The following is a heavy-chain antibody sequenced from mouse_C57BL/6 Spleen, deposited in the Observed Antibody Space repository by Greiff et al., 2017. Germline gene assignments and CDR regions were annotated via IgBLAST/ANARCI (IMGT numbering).Heavy chain of an antibody. D-gene: IGHD1-1*01. CDR3: ARWNYYGSSYILDY. CDR2: IYPGDGDT. J-gene: IGHJ2*01. CDR1: GYAFSSSW. Sequence: VQLQQSGPELVKPGASVKISCKASGYAFSSSWMNWVKQRPGKGLEWIGRIYPGDGDTNYNGKFKGKATLTADKSSSTAYMQLSSLTSEDSAVYFCARWNYYGSSYILDYWGQGTTLTVSS. V-gene: IGHV1-82*01.